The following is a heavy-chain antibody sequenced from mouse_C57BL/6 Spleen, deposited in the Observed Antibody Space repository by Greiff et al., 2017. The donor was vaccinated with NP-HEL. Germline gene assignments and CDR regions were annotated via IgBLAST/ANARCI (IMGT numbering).Heavy chain of an antibody. J-gene: IGHJ1*03. CDR1: GYSITGYY. Sequence: EVQLQQSGPELVKPGASVKISCKASGYSITGYYMNWVKQSPEKSLEWIGEINPSTGGTTYNQKFKAKAPLTVDKSSSTAYMQLKSLTSEDSAVYYCARLRYYSSREYFDVWGTGTTVTVSS. CDR2: INPSTGGT. CDR3: ARLRYYSSREYFDV. V-gene: IGHV1-42*01. D-gene: IGHD1-1*01.